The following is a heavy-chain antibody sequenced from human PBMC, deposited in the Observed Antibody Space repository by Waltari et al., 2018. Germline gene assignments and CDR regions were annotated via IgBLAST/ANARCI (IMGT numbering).Heavy chain of an antibody. V-gene: IGHV3-23*01. D-gene: IGHD4-17*01. CDR2: ISGSGGST. Sequence: EVQLLESGGGLVQPGGSLRLSCAASGFTFSSYAMSWVRQAPGKGLEWVSAISGSGGSTYYADSVKGWFTISRDNSKNTLYLQMNSLRAEDTAVYYCAKGPAPDYGDYGDWFDPWGQGTLVTVSS. CDR3: AKGPAPDYGDYGDWFDP. CDR1: GFTFSSYA. J-gene: IGHJ5*02.